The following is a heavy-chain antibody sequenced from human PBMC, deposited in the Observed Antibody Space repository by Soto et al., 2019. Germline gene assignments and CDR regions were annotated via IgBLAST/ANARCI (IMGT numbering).Heavy chain of an antibody. D-gene: IGHD3-22*01. Sequence: SETLSLTCTVSGGSISSYYWSWIRQPPGKGLEWIGYIYYSGSTNYNPSLKSRVTISVDTSKNQFSLKLSSVTAADTAVYYCARDKYDSSGYYYYYYGMDVWGQGTTVKVSS. J-gene: IGHJ6*02. CDR2: IYYSGST. V-gene: IGHV4-59*01. CDR3: ARDKYDSSGYYYYYYGMDV. CDR1: GGSISSYY.